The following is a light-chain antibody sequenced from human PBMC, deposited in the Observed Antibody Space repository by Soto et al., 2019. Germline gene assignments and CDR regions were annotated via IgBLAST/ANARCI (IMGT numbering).Light chain of an antibody. J-gene: IGLJ2*01. CDR2: DNN. V-gene: IGLV1-51*01. CDR3: RTWDSSLNDVE. CDR1: SSNIGNNY. Sequence: QSVLTQPPSVSAAPGQKVTISCSGSSSNIGNNYVSWYQQLTGTAPKLLIYDNNKRHSGIPDQFSGSKSGTSATLGITGLQTGDEADYYCRTWDSSLNDVELGEGTKLTFL.